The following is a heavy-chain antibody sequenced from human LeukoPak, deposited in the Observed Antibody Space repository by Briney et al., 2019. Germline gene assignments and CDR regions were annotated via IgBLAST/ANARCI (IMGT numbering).Heavy chain of an antibody. J-gene: IGHJ5*02. V-gene: IGHV4-59*01. CDR1: GGSISSYY. Sequence: PSETLSLTCTVSGGSISSYYWSWIRQPPGKGLEWIGYIYYSGSTNYNPSLKSRVTISVDTSKNQFSLKLSSVTAADTAVYYCARERRGYSGYGANWFDPWGQGTLVTVSS. CDR2: IYYSGST. CDR3: ARERRGYSGYGANWFDP. D-gene: IGHD5-12*01.